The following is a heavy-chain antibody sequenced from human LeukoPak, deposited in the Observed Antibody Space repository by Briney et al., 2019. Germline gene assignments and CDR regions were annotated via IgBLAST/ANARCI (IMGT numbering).Heavy chain of an antibody. CDR1: GYTFTAYY. D-gene: IGHD6-13*01. J-gene: IGHJ4*02. Sequence: GASVKVSCKASGYTFTAYYIHWVRQAPGQGLEWMGWINPNSGATNYAQKSQGRVTMTRDTSISTAYMELSRLRSDDTAVYYCARVAAAGLIFGYWGQGTLVTVSS. V-gene: IGHV1-2*02. CDR2: INPNSGAT. CDR3: ARVAAAGLIFGY.